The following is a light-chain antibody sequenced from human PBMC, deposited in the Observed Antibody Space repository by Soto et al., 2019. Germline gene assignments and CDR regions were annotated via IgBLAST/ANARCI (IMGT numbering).Light chain of an antibody. J-gene: IGLJ1*01. Sequence: QSVLTQPAPVSGSPGQSITISCTGTSNDVGGYNYVSWYQQHPGKAPKLMIYEVSNRPSGVSNRFSGSKSGNTASLTISGLQAEDEADYYCSSYTSSSTLVFGTGTKVTVL. V-gene: IGLV2-14*01. CDR1: SNDVGGYNY. CDR2: EVS. CDR3: SSYTSSSTLV.